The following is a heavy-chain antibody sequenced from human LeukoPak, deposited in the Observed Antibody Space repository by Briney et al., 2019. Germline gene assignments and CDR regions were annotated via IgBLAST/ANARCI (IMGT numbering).Heavy chain of an antibody. CDR1: GFIVSGNS. D-gene: IGHD3-22*01. V-gene: IGHV3-53*01. CDR2: IYSGDST. CDR3: ARARDSTRNAFDI. Sequence: HPGGSLRLSCEASGFIVSGNSMSWVRQAPGKGLEWVSVIYSGDSTYYADSVKGRFSISRDNSKNTLHLQMNSLRAEDTAVYYCARARDSTRNAFDIWGQGTMVTVSS. J-gene: IGHJ3*02.